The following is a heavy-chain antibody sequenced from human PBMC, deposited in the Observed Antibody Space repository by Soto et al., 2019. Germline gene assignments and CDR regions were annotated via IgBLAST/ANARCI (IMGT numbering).Heavy chain of an antibody. V-gene: IGHV3-30-3*01. J-gene: IGHJ4*02. CDR2: ISYDGSNK. D-gene: IGHD2-15*01. CDR1: GFTFSSYA. Sequence: QVQLVESGGGVVQPGRSLRLSCAASGFTFSSYAMHWVRQAPGKGLEWVAVISYDGSNKYYADSVKGRFTISRDNSKNTLYLQMNSLRAEDMAVYYCARDPRYCSGGSCYSHHDYWGQGTLVTVSS. CDR3: ARDPRYCSGGSCYSHHDY.